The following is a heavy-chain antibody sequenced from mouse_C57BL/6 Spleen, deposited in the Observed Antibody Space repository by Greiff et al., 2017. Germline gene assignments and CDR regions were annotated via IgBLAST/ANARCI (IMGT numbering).Heavy chain of an antibody. J-gene: IGHJ4*01. CDR1: GYTFTDYY. CDR2: INPNNGGT. Sequence: VQLQQSGPELVKPGASVKISCKASGYTFTDYYMNWVKQSHGKSLEWIGDINPNNGGTSYNQKFKGKATLTVDKSSSTAYMELRSLTSEDSAVYYCARYPRSHYAMDYWGQGTSVTVSS. D-gene: IGHD3-1*01. V-gene: IGHV1-26*01. CDR3: ARYPRSHYAMDY.